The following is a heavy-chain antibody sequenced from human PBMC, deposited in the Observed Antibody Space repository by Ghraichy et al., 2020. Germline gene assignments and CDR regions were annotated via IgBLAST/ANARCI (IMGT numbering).Heavy chain of an antibody. V-gene: IGHV4-39*01. CDR2: IFYSGST. J-gene: IGHJ4*02. CDR1: GASISTRSHY. Sequence: SETLSLTCTVSGASISTRSHYWAWIRQPPGKGLEWIGTIFYSGSTYYSPSLKDQVIISVDTSKNQFSLKLSSVTAADTAVYYCARYYKGAYDYDHYFDYWGQGTLVAVSS. CDR3: ARYYKGAYDYDHYFDY. D-gene: IGHD5-12*01.